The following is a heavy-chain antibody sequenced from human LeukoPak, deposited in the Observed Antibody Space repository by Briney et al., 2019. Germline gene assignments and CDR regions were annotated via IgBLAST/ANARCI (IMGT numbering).Heavy chain of an antibody. Sequence: GASVQDSCQVSGYTLTELSMHWVRQAPGKGREWMEGIDPEYGETIYAQKFQGRVTMTEEPSQDTAYLLLSSVRSEDTDVDCCAFRGYCSSTRCYDDPDWFDPWGQGTLVSVFS. V-gene: IGHV1-24*01. D-gene: IGHD2-2*01. CDR1: GYTLTELS. CDR3: AFRGYCSSTRCYDDPDWFDP. J-gene: IGHJ5*02. CDR2: IDPEYGET.